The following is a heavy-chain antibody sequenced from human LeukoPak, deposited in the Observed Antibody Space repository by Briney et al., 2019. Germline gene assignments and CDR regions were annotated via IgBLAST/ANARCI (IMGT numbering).Heavy chain of an antibody. CDR1: GFTFSGSA. CDR3: TRLWSEVCYGDSPNCGDY. V-gene: IGHV3-73*01. Sequence: GGSLRLSCAASGFTFSGSAMHWVRQASGKGLEWVGRIRSKANSYATAYAASVKGRFTISRDDSKNTAYLQMNSLKTEDTAVYYCTRLWSEVCYGDSPNCGDYWGQGTLVTVSS. CDR2: IRSKANSYAT. D-gene: IGHD4-17*01. J-gene: IGHJ4*02.